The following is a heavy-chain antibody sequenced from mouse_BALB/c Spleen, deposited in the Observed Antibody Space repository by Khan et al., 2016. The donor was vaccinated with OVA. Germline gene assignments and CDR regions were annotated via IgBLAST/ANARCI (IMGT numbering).Heavy chain of an antibody. V-gene: IGHV1-5*01. CDR1: GYSFTSYW. D-gene: IGHD2-4*01. CDR2: IYPGISDT. Sequence: EVQLQESGTVLARPGASVKMSCKASGYSFTSYWKHWVKQRPGLGLEWIGAIYPGISDTRYNQKFKGKAKLTAVTSASTAYMELSSLTNDDSAVYYCTRSYDSYYFDYWGQGTLLTVSS. J-gene: IGHJ2*01. CDR3: TRSYDSYYFDY.